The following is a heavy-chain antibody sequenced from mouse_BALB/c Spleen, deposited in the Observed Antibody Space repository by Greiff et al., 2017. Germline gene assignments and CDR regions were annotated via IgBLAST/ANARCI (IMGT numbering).Heavy chain of an antibody. J-gene: IGHJ4*01. CDR1: GYSFTGYF. V-gene: IGHV1-20*01. CDR3: ARDAYYCNYGGAMDY. Sequence: VHVKQSGPELVKPGASVKISCKASGYSFTGYFMNWVMQSHGKSLEWIGRINPYNGDTYYNQKFKGKATLTVDKSSSTAHMELRSLTSEDSAVYSCARDAYYCNYGGAMDYWGQGTSVTVSS. D-gene: IGHD2-10*01. CDR2: INPYNGDT.